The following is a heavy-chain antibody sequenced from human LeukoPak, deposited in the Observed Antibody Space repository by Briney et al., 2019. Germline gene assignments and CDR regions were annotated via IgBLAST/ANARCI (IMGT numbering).Heavy chain of an antibody. CDR2: ISGSGGST. CDR3: ARDSYVDSEAVRWFDP. Sequence: GGSLRLSCAASGFTFSSYAMSWVRQAPGKGLEWVLAISGSGGSTYYADSVKGRFTISRDNSKNTLYLQMNSLRAEDTAVYYCARDSYVDSEAVRWFDPWGQGTLVTVSS. J-gene: IGHJ5*02. CDR1: GFTFSSYA. D-gene: IGHD4-17*01. V-gene: IGHV3-23*01.